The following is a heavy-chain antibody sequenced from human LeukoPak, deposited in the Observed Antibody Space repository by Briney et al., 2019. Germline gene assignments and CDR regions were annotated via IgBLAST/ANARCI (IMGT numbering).Heavy chain of an antibody. Sequence: GGSLRLSCAASGFTFSSYAMHWVRQAPGKGLEWVAVISYDGSNKYYADSVKGRFTISRGNSKNTLYLQMNSLRAEDTAVYYCARDMSYYDSSGYYYRGYYYCGMDVWGQGTTVTVSS. J-gene: IGHJ6*02. D-gene: IGHD3-22*01. V-gene: IGHV3-30-3*01. CDR2: ISYDGSNK. CDR3: ARDMSYYDSSGYYYRGYYYCGMDV. CDR1: GFTFSSYA.